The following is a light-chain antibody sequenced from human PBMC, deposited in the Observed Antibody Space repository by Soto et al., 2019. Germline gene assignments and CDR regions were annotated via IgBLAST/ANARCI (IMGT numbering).Light chain of an antibody. CDR3: HQYNSYWT. CDR2: AAS. V-gene: IGKV1-5*01. Sequence: DIQMTQSPSSLSASVGDRVTIPCRASQSISKYLNWYQQRPGKAPKLLIYAASTLQSGGPSRFSGSGSGTDFTLTISSLQPDDFATYYCHQYNSYWTFGQGTKVDIK. CDR1: QSISKY. J-gene: IGKJ1*01.